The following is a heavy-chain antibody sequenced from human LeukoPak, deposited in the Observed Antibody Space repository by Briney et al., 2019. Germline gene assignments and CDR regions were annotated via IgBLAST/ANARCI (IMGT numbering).Heavy chain of an antibody. Sequence: PGGSLRLSCAASGFMFRSSSMSWVCQVPGKGLEWVSTISASAGNIYYADSVKGRFTISRDNSKNTLFLQMNSLRAEDTAIYYCAKRPAAVRGVIPYVDYWGQGTLVTVSS. D-gene: IGHD3-10*02. V-gene: IGHV3-23*01. CDR1: GFMFRSSS. CDR2: ISASAGNI. CDR3: AKRPAAVRGVIPYVDY. J-gene: IGHJ4*02.